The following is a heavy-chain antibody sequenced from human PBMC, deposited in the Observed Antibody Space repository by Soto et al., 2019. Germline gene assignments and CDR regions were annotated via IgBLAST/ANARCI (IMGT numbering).Heavy chain of an antibody. V-gene: IGHV4-59*01. CDR1: GDSISTFY. CDR3: ARVRSNLFDY. D-gene: IGHD3-3*01. Sequence: KPSETLSLTCTVSGDSISTFYWSWIRQPPGKGLEWIGYIHYSGSTNYNPSLKSQVIISVDTSKNQFSLKLSSATAADTAVYFCARVRSNLFDYWGQGTLVTVSS. CDR2: IHYSGST. J-gene: IGHJ4*02.